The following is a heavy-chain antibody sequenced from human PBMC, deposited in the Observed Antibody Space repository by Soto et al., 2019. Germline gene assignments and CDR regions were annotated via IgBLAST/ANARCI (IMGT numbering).Heavy chain of an antibody. Sequence: LRLSCAASGFTFSSYAMSWVRQAPGKGLEWVSAISGSGGSTYYADSVQGRFTISRDNSKNTLYLQMNSLRAEDTAVYYCAKGRVADYRNWHFKVWGRGNLVTVSS. V-gene: IGHV3-23*01. CDR3: AKGRVADYRNWHFKV. CDR2: ISGSGGST. J-gene: IGHJ2*01. CDR1: GFTFSSYA. D-gene: IGHD4-17*01.